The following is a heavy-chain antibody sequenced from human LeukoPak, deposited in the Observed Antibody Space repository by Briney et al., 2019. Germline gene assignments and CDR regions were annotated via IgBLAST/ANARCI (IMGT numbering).Heavy chain of an antibody. CDR3: ARDHRGFYYGSGNYYYLDV. J-gene: IGHJ6*03. V-gene: IGHV1-69*01. D-gene: IGHD3-10*01. CDR1: GGTDNNYA. Sequence: SVKVSCKASGGTDNNYAITWVRQAPGQGLEWVGGILPVFGTSNYAQRFQGRVTITADESTGTTYMELSSLRSEDTAVYYCARDHRGFYYGSGNYYYLDVWGKGTTVTVSS. CDR2: ILPVFGTS.